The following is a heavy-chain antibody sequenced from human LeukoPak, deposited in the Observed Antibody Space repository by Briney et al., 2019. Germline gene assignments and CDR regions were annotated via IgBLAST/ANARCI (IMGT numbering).Heavy chain of an antibody. CDR2: ISYDGSNK. CDR3: ARGGYQLPPFDY. CDR1: GFTVSSNY. D-gene: IGHD2-2*01. Sequence: GGSLRLSCAASGFTVSSNYMSWVRQAPGKGLEWVAVISYDGSNKYYADSVKGRFTISRDNSKNTLYLQMNSLRAEDTAVYYCARGGYQLPPFDYWGQGTLVTVSS. V-gene: IGHV3-30-3*01. J-gene: IGHJ4*02.